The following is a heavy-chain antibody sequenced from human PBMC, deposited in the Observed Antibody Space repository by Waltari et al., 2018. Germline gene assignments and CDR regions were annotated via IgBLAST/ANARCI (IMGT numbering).Heavy chain of an antibody. J-gene: IGHJ4*02. D-gene: IGHD3-10*01. Sequence: QVQLQESGPGLVKPSETLSLVRPVSGYSVNSGYYRGWLRQPPGKGLEWIGTIFSGNTYYNPSLNNRVTISVDTSKNQFSLKLNSVTAADTAVYYCASPEYNYGTAGFFYWGLGTPVIVSS. V-gene: IGHV4-38-2*01. CDR3: ASPEYNYGTAGFFY. CDR2: IFSGNT. CDR1: GYSVNSGYY.